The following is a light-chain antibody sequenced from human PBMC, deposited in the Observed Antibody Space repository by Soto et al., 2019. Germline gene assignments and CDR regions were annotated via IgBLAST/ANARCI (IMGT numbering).Light chain of an antibody. Sequence: VVTLAPRTLSLSPGERAILSCRASQSVRSRFLGWYQQRPGQAPSLLIYGASSRATGIPDRFSGSGSGTDFTLTISRLEPEDFAVYYCQQYGSSKITVGQGRRLEI. CDR3: QQYGSSKIT. CDR1: QSVRSRF. V-gene: IGKV3-20*01. CDR2: GAS. J-gene: IGKJ5*01.